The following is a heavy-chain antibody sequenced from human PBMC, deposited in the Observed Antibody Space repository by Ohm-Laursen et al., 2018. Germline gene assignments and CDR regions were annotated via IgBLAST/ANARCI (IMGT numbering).Heavy chain of an antibody. Sequence: SLRLSCTASGFTFSDCGLHWVRQTPGKGLEWVAVFSYDGSDKHYADSVKGRFTISRDNSKNTLDLQMNSLRPEDTAVYYCVKESSTGYYRTADYWGQGTLVTVSS. CDR1: GFTFSDCG. D-gene: IGHD3-9*01. J-gene: IGHJ4*02. CDR3: VKESSTGYYRTADY. V-gene: IGHV3-30*18. CDR2: FSYDGSDK.